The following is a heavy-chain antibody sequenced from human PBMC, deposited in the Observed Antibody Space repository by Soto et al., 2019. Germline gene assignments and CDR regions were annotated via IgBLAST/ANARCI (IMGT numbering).Heavy chain of an antibody. Sequence: SEILSLTCTVSGGSISSYYWSWIRQPPGKGLEWIGYIYYSGSTNYNPSLKSRVTISVDTSKNQFSLKLSSVTAADTAVYYCARDRVYRSGGSCYGGKFDIWGQGTMVPVSS. CDR2: IYYSGST. J-gene: IGHJ3*02. CDR1: GGSISSYY. CDR3: ARDRVYRSGGSCYGGKFDI. V-gene: IGHV4-59*01. D-gene: IGHD2-15*01.